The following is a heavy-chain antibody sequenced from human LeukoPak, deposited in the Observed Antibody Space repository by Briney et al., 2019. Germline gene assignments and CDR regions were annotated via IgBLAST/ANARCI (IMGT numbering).Heavy chain of an antibody. CDR3: ARVGPTGVVVSHFDY. V-gene: IGHV4-39*07. D-gene: IGHD2-15*01. CDR1: GYSISSSSNY. J-gene: IGHJ4*02. Sequence: KPSETLSLTCTVSGYSISSSSNYWGWIRQPPGKGLEWIGNIYYSGSTYYNPSLKSRVTMSVDTSKNQFSLKLTSVTAADTAIYYCARVGPTGVVVSHFDYWGQGTLVTVSS. CDR2: IYYSGST.